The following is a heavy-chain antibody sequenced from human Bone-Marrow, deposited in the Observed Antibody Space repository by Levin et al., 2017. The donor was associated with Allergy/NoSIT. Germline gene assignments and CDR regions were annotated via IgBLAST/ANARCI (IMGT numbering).Heavy chain of an antibody. J-gene: IGHJ4*02. D-gene: IGHD2-21*02. CDR1: GFTFSSYA. Sequence: AGGSLRLSCAASGFTFSSYAMHWVRQAPGKGLEWVAVISYDGSNKYYADSVKGRFTISRDNSKNTLYLQMNSLRAEDTAVYYCARVHCGGDCLHPNFDYWGQGTLVTVSS. CDR3: ARVHCGGDCLHPNFDY. CDR2: ISYDGSNK. V-gene: IGHV3-30-3*01.